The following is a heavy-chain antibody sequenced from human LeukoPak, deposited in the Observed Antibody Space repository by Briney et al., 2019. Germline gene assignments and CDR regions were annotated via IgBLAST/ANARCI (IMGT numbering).Heavy chain of an antibody. CDR2: INPHSGGT. CDR1: GFTFSGHY. V-gene: IGHV1-2*02. D-gene: IGHD2-21*02. J-gene: IGHJ4*02. Sequence: ASVKVSCKASGFTFSGHYIHWVRQAPGQGLEWMGYINPHSGGTSSPQKFQGRVTMTTDTSISAVYMELSSLTSDDTAMYYCVREGNELLSKNIDYWGQGSLVTVSS. CDR3: VREGNELLSKNIDY.